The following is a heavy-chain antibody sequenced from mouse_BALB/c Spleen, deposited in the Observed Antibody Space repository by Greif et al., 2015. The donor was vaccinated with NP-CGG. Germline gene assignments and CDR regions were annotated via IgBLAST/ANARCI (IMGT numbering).Heavy chain of an antibody. Sequence: VQLQQSGAELAKPGASVKMSCKASGYTFTSYWMHWVKQRPGQGLEWIGYINPSTGYTEYNQKFKDKATLTADKSSSTAYMQLSSLTSEDSAVYYCARNYGSSWGFAYWGQGTLVTVSA. CDR3: ARNYGSSWGFAY. D-gene: IGHD1-1*01. CDR1: GYTFTSYW. CDR2: INPSTGYT. J-gene: IGHJ3*01. V-gene: IGHV1-7*01.